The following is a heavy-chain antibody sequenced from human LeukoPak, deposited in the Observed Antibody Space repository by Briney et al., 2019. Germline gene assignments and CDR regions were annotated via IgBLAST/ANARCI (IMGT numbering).Heavy chain of an antibody. D-gene: IGHD2-15*01. J-gene: IGHJ3*02. CDR1: GFTFSSYA. CDR2: ISGSGGST. V-gene: IGHV3-23*01. CDR3: AKDGYCSGGSCYSVDAFDI. Sequence: HAGGSLRLSCAASGFTFSSYAMSWVRQAPGKGLEWVSAISGSGGSTYYADSVKGRFTISRDNSKNTLYLQMNSLRAEDTAAYYCAKDGYCSGGSCYSVDAFDIWGQGTMVTVSS.